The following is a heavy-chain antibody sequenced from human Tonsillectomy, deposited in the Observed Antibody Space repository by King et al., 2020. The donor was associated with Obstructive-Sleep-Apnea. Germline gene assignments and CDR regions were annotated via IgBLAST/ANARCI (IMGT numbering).Heavy chain of an antibody. CDR2: ISYDGSNK. CDR3: ARGAVAGTGGDY. CDR1: VFTFSSYA. J-gene: IGHJ4*02. D-gene: IGHD6-19*01. Sequence: VQLVESGGGVVQPGRSLRLSCAASVFTFSSYAMHWVRQAPGKGLEWVAVISYDGSNKYYADSVKGRFTISRDNSKNTLYLQMNSLRAEDTAVYYCARGAVAGTGGDYWGQGTLVTVSS. V-gene: IGHV3-30*04.